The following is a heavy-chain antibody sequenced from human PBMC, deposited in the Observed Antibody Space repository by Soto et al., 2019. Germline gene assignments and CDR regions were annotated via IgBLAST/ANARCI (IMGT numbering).Heavy chain of an antibody. V-gene: IGHV4-30-4*01. CDR2: IYYSGST. CDR3: ARVRGRLLRFDP. D-gene: IGHD2-15*01. Sequence: QMQLQESGPGLVKPSQTLSLTCTVSGGSISSGDYYWSWIRQPPGKGLVWIGYIYYSGSTNYNPSLKSRVTISVDTSKNQFSLKLSSVTAADTAVYYCARVRGRLLRFDPWGQGTLVTVSS. CDR1: GGSISSGDYY. J-gene: IGHJ5*02.